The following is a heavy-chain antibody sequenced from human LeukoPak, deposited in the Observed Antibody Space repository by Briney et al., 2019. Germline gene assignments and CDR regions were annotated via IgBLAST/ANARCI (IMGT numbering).Heavy chain of an antibody. J-gene: IGHJ4*02. D-gene: IGHD5-18*01. CDR3: ASRSDGGYSYGYLGY. Sequence: PSETLSLTCAVYGGSFSGYYWSWIRQPPGKGLEWIGEINHSGSTNYNPSLKSRVTISVDTSKNQFSLKLSSVTAADTAVYYCASRSDGGYSYGYLGYWGQGTLVTVSS. CDR2: INHSGST. V-gene: IGHV4-34*01. CDR1: GGSFSGYY.